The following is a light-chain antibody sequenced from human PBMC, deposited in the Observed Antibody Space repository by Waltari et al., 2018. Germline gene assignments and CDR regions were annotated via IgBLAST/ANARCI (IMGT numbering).Light chain of an antibody. J-gene: IGKJ4*01. CDR1: QSISGY. Sequence: EFVLTQSPATLSLSPGERATLSCRASQSISGYLAWYQHKPGQSPRLLIYDASNRAPGIPARFSGSGSGTDFVLTISSLEPEEFAVYYCQERTDWLTFGGGTKVE. CDR3: QERTDWLT. V-gene: IGKV3-11*01. CDR2: DAS.